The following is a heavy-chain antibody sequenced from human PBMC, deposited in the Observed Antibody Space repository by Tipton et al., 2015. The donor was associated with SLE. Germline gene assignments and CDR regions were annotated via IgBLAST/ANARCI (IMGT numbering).Heavy chain of an antibody. CDR1: GGSFSDYY. CDR2: INHSGST. V-gene: IGHV4-34*01. J-gene: IGHJ6*03. CDR3: ARGGAVYYYYYYMDV. Sequence: TLSLTCAVYGGSFSDYYWSWIRQPPGKGLEWIGEINHSGSTNYNPSLKSRVTIAEDTSKNQFSLKLSSVTAADTAVYYCARGGAVYYYYYYMDVLGKGTTVTVSS. D-gene: IGHD3-10*01.